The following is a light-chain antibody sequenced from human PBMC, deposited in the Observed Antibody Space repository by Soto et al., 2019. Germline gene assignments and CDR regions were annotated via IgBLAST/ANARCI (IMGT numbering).Light chain of an antibody. CDR3: SSYTSSSTRV. V-gene: IGLV2-14*03. Sequence: QSVLTQPASVSGSPGQSITISCTGTSSDVGAYDYVPWYQQHPDKAPKLMIYEVSNRPSGFSNRFSGSKSVNTATLTISGLQAEDEADYYCSSYTSSSTRVFGTGTKVTV. CDR1: SSDVGAYDY. J-gene: IGLJ1*01. CDR2: EVS.